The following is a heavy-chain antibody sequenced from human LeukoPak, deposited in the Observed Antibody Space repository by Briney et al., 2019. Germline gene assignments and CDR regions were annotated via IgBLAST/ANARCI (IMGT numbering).Heavy chain of an antibody. CDR3: ARDYSSSWGDHGLIIDY. Sequence: ASVKVSCKASGYTFTGYYMHWVRQAPGQGLEWMGWINPNSGGTNYAQKFQGRVTTTRDTSISTAYMELSRLRSDDTAVYYCARDYSSSWGDHGLIIDYWGQGTLVTVSS. V-gene: IGHV1-2*02. D-gene: IGHD6-13*01. CDR2: INPNSGGT. J-gene: IGHJ4*02. CDR1: GYTFTGYY.